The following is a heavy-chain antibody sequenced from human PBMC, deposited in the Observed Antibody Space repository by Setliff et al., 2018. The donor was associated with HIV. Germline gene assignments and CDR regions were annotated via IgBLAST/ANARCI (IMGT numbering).Heavy chain of an antibody. Sequence: PSETLSLTCTVSGGSISSGNYSWSWVRQPAGKGLECVGRIYTSGSTYYNPPLQSRVTISVDTSKNLFSLRLSSVTASDTAVYYCARQAIFGYYDSSGYLDYWGQGTLVTVSS. CDR1: GGSISSGNYS. J-gene: IGHJ4*02. D-gene: IGHD3-22*01. CDR2: IYTSGST. CDR3: ARQAIFGYYDSSGYLDY. V-gene: IGHV4-61*02.